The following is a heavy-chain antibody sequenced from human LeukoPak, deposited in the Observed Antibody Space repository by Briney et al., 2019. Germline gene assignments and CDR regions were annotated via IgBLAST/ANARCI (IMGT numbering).Heavy chain of an antibody. Sequence: ASVKVSCKTSGGTFSSSAITWVRQAPGQGLEWMGWINPNSGGTNYAQKFKGRVTMTRDTSISTAYMELSRLRSDDTAVYYCATNYYDSSGYYHFHHWGQGTLVTVSS. CDR3: ATNYYDSSGYYHFHH. V-gene: IGHV1-2*02. D-gene: IGHD3-22*01. CDR1: GGTFSSSA. J-gene: IGHJ1*01. CDR2: INPNSGGT.